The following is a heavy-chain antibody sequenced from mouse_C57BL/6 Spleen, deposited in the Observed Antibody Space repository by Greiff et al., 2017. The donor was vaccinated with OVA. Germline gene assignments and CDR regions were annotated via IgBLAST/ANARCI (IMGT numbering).Heavy chain of an antibody. J-gene: IGHJ2*01. Sequence: QVQLKESGAELVKPGASVKISCKASGYAFSSYWMNWVKQRPGKGLEWIGQIYPGDGDTNYNGKFKGKATLTADKSSSTAYMQLSSLTSEDSAVYFCAKKGGLYDGYFSFDYWGQGTTLTVSS. V-gene: IGHV1-80*01. D-gene: IGHD2-3*01. CDR3: AKKGGLYDGYFSFDY. CDR1: GYAFSSYW. CDR2: IYPGDGDT.